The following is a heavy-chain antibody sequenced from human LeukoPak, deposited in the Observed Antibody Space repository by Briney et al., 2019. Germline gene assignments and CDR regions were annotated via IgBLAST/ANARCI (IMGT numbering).Heavy chain of an antibody. CDR1: GFSVSSNY. CDR2: IYSSGNT. Sequence: GGSLRLSCAASGFSVSSNYMSWVRQAPGKGLEWISVIYSSGNTYYADSVKGRFTISRDNSKNTLYLQMNSLRAEDTAVYYCARAAIAAARIYYYMDVWGKGTTVTVSS. J-gene: IGHJ6*03. CDR3: ARAAIAAARIYYYMDV. D-gene: IGHD6-13*01. V-gene: IGHV3-53*01.